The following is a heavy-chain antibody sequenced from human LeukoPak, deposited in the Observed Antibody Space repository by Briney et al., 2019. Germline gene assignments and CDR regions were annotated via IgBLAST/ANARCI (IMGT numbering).Heavy chain of an antibody. D-gene: IGHD3-22*01. CDR3: ARWGWYYDYGMDV. CDR2: IYYSGST. V-gene: IGHV4-59*08. J-gene: IGHJ6*02. Sequence: SETLSLTCTVSGGSISSYYWSWIRQPPGRGLEWIGYIYYSGSTNYNPSLKSRVTISVDTSKNQFSLKLSSVTAADTAVYYCARWGWYYDYGMDVWGQGTTVTVSS. CDR1: GGSISSYY.